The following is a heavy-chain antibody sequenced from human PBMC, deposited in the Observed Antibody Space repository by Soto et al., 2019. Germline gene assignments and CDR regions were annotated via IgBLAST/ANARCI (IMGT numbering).Heavy chain of an antibody. CDR3: ASPVVPAARSFDY. D-gene: IGHD2-2*01. J-gene: IGHJ4*02. CDR2: IIPIFGTA. V-gene: IGHV1-69*06. CDR1: GGTFSSYA. Sequence: ASVKVSCKASGGTFSSYAISWVRQAPGQGLEWMGGIIPIFGTANYAQKFQGRVTITADKSTSTAYMELSSLRSEDTAVYYCASPVVPAARSFDYWGQGTLVTVSS.